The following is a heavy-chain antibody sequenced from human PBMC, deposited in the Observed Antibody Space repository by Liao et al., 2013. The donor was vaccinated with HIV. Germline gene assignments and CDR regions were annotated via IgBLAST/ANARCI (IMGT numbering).Heavy chain of an antibody. D-gene: IGHD4-17*01. CDR1: GDSISSNY. Sequence: QVQLQESGPGLVKPSETLSLTCTVSGDSISSNYWSWIRQPPGKGLEWIGYMHYSGSTNYNPSLKSRVTISVDTSKNQXSLKLSSVTAADTAVYYCARGGQDGDYHWYFDLWAVAPGHCLL. CDR3: ARGGQDGDYHWYFDL. CDR2: MHYSGST. V-gene: IGHV4-59*01. J-gene: IGHJ2*01.